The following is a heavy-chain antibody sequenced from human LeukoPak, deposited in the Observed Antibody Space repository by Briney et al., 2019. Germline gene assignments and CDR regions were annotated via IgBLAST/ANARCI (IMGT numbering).Heavy chain of an antibody. Sequence: SETLSLTCAVYGGSFSGYYWSWIRQPPGKGLEWIGEINHSGSTNYNPSLKSRVTISVDTSKNQFSLKLSSVTAADTAVYYCARASPWFDPWGQGTLVTVSS. CDR2: INHSGST. CDR3: ARASPWFDP. CDR1: GGSFSGYY. V-gene: IGHV4-34*01. D-gene: IGHD6-6*01. J-gene: IGHJ5*02.